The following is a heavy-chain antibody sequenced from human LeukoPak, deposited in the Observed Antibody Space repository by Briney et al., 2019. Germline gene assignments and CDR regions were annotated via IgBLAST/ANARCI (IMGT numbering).Heavy chain of an antibody. J-gene: IGHJ5*02. CDR2: IDLSGSTL. CDR3: ARGPPLFDP. Sequence: GGSLRLSCAASGFTFSSYTMNWVRQAPGKGLEWVSYIDLSGSTLYYVDSVKGRFTISRDNAKNSLYLQMNSLRAEDTAVYYCARGPPLFDPWGQGTLVTVSS. CDR1: GFTFSSYT. V-gene: IGHV3-48*04.